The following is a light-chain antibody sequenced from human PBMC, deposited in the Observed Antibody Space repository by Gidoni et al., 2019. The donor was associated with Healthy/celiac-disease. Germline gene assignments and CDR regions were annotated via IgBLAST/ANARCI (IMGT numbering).Light chain of an antibody. CDR1: SSDVGGYNY. J-gene: IGLJ2*01. CDR2: DVS. V-gene: IGLV2-14*01. CDR3: SSYTSSSTPVV. Sequence: QSALTQPASVSGSPGQSISISCTGTSSDVGGYNYVSWYQQPPGKAPKLIIYDVSNRPSGVSNRFSGSKSGNTASLTISGLQAEDEADYYCSSYTSSSTPVVFGGWTKLTVL.